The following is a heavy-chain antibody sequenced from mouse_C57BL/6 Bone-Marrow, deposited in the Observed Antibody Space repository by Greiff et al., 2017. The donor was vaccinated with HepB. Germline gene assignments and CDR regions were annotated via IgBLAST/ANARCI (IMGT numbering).Heavy chain of an antibody. CDR3: TRRVLRPFDY. CDR2: IDPETGGT. J-gene: IGHJ2*01. V-gene: IGHV1-15*01. Sequence: VQLQQSGAELVRPGASVTLSCKASGYTFTDYEMHWVKQTPVHGLEWIGAIDPETGGTAYNQKFKGKAILTADKSSSTAYMELRSLPSEDSAVYYCTRRVLRPFDYWGQGTTLTVSS. CDR1: GYTFTDYE. D-gene: IGHD1-2*01.